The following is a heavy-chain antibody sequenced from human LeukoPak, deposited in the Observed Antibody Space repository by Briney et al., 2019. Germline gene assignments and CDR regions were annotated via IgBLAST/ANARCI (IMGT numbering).Heavy chain of an antibody. CDR1: GYTLTSYG. D-gene: IGHD1-26*01. J-gene: IGHJ4*02. Sequence: ASVKVSCKASGYTLTSYGISWVRQAPGQGLEWMGWISAYNGNTRYAQKLQGRVTMTTDSSTSTAYMELRSLRSDDTAVYYCARVLIVEDSESHYFDYWGQGTLVTVTS. V-gene: IGHV1-18*01. CDR3: ARVLIVEDSESHYFDY. CDR2: ISAYNGNT.